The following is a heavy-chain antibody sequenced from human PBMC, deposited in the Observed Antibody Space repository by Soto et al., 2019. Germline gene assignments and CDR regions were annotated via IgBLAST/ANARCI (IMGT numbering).Heavy chain of an antibody. Sequence: SQSLSLTSTVSGGSISSGGYYWSWISQHPGKGLEWIGYIYYSGSTYYNPSLKSRVTISVDTSKNQFSLKLSSVTAADTAVYYCARGFDYYGSGSPPGDWGQGTPVTVSS. CDR1: GGSISSGGYY. D-gene: IGHD3-10*01. CDR2: IYYSGST. CDR3: ARGFDYYGSGSPPGD. V-gene: IGHV4-31*03. J-gene: IGHJ4*02.